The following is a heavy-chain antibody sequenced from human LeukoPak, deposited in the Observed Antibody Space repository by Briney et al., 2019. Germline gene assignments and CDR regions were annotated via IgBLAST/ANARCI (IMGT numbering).Heavy chain of an antibody. J-gene: IGHJ6*02. V-gene: IGHV5-51*01. D-gene: IGHD6-6*01. CDR2: VNPGDSDT. CDR1: GYSFTSYW. CDR3: ARHGAGRSSSLYYGMDV. Sequence: GESLKISCKGSGYSFTSYWIAWVRQMPGKGLEWMVIVNPGDSDTRYSPSFQGQVTISADKSISTTYLQWSSLKASDTAMYYCARHGAGRSSSLYYGMDVWGQGTTVTVSS.